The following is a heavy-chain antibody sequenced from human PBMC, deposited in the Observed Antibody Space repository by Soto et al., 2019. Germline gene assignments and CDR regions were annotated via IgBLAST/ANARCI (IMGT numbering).Heavy chain of an antibody. D-gene: IGHD5-12*01. V-gene: IGHV4-34*01. CDR3: ARARLRLYYYYGMDV. Sequence: SGTLSLTVAVYDSSFSGYCWSWIRQRPGKGLEWIGEINHSGSTNYNPSLKSRVTISVDTSKNQFSLKLSSVTAADTAVYYCARARLRLYYYYGMDVWGQGTPVTVSS. CDR2: INHSGST. J-gene: IGHJ6*02. CDR1: DSSFSGYC.